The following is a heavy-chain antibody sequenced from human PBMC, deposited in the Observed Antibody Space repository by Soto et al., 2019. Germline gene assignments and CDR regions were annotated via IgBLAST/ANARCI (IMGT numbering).Heavy chain of an antibody. J-gene: IGHJ4*02. CDR1: GFTFSNAW. CDR2: IKSKTDGGTT. CDR3: TTDWGIYTQLWFQPLDY. Sequence: GGSLRLSCAASGFTFSNAWMTWVRQAPGRGLEWVGRIKSKTDGGTTDYAAPVKGRFTISRDDSKNTLYLQMNGLKTEDTAVYYCTTDWGIYTQLWFQPLDYWGQGTLVTVSS. V-gene: IGHV3-15*01. D-gene: IGHD5-18*01.